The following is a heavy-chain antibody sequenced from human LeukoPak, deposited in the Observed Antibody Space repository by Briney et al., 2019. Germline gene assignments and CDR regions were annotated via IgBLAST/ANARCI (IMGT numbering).Heavy chain of an antibody. CDR3: ASTYYYDSSGYYLDAFDI. D-gene: IGHD3-22*01. V-gene: IGHV1-8*01. CDR2: MNPNSGNT. J-gene: IGHJ3*02. Sequence: GASVKVSFKASVYTFPSYDINWVRQATGQGLEWMGWMNPNSGNTGYAQKFQGRVTMTRNTSISTAYMELSSLRSEDTAVYYCASTYYYDSSGYYLDAFDIWGQGTMVTVSS. CDR1: VYTFPSYD.